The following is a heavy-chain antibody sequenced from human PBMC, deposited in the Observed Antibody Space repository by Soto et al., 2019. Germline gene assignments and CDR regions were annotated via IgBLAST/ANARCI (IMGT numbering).Heavy chain of an antibody. CDR2: IYYSGST. CDR1: GGSISSGGYY. Sequence: PSETLSPTCTVSGGSISSGGYYWSWIRQHPGKGLEWIGYIYYSGSTYYNPSLKSRVTISVDTSKNQFSLKLSSVTAADTAVYYCARVASYSSSLFYWGQGTLVTVSS. V-gene: IGHV4-31*03. J-gene: IGHJ4*02. CDR3: ARVASYSSSLFY. D-gene: IGHD6-13*01.